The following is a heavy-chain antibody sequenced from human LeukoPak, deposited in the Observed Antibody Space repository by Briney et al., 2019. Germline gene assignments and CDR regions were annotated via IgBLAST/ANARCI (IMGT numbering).Heavy chain of an antibody. V-gene: IGHV3-9*01. CDR2: ISWNSGSI. Sequence: GRSLSLSCAASGFTFDDYAMHWVRQAPGKGLEWVSGISWNSGSIGYADSVKGRFTISRDNAKNSLYLQMNSLRAEDTALYYCAKADCSSTSCYKNAFDIWGQGTMVTVSS. CDR3: AKADCSSTSCYKNAFDI. J-gene: IGHJ3*02. D-gene: IGHD2-2*02. CDR1: GFTFDDYA.